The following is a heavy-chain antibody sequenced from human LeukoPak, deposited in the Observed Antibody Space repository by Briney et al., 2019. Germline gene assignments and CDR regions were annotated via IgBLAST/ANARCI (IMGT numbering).Heavy chain of an antibody. V-gene: IGHV1-69*05. CDR1: GGTFSSYT. Sequence: SVKVSCKASGGTFSSYTISWVRQAPGQGLEWMGGIIPIFGTANYAQKFQGRVTITTDESTSTAYMELSSLRSEDTAVYYCASFYYGSGSPTYYYYMDVWGKGTTVTVSS. D-gene: IGHD3-10*01. J-gene: IGHJ6*03. CDR2: IIPIFGTA. CDR3: ASFYYGSGSPTYYYYMDV.